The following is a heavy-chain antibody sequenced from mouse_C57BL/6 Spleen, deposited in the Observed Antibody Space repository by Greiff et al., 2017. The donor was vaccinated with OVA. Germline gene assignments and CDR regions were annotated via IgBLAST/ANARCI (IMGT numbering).Heavy chain of an antibody. J-gene: IGHJ3*01. Sequence: VQLQQSGPELVKPGASVKIPCKASGYTFTDYNMDWVKQSHGKSLEWIGDINPNNGGTIYNQKFKGKATLTVDKSSSTASMELRSLTSEDTAVYYCSRSGYFCSRGAYWGQGTLVTVSA. CDR2: INPNNGGT. CDR1: GYTFTDYN. V-gene: IGHV1-18*01. CDR3: SRSGYFCSRGAY. D-gene: IGHD1-1*01.